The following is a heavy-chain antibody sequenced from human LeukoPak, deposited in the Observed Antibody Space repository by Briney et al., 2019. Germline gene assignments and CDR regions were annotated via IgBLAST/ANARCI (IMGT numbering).Heavy chain of an antibody. V-gene: IGHV5-51*01. CDR1: GNSFTSNW. CDR3: ARREDSSSWYYFDY. D-gene: IGHD6-13*01. J-gene: IGHJ4*02. Sequence: GESLKISCKVSGNSFTSNWIGWVRQMPGKGLEWMGIICPGDSDTRYSPSFQGQVTISADKSISTAYLQWSSLKASDTAMYYCARREDSSSWYYFDYWGQGTLVTVSS. CDR2: ICPGDSDT.